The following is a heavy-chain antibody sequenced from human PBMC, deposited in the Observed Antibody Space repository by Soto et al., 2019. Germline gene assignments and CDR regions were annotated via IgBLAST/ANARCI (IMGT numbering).Heavy chain of an antibody. D-gene: IGHD5-12*01. CDR1: GGTFSSYA. V-gene: IGHV1-69*06. CDR3: ARDTLDGYNFSFFDY. CDR2: IIPIFGTA. Sequence: SVKVSCKASGGTFSSYAISWVRQAPGQGLEWMGGIIPIFGTANYAQKFQGRVTITADKSTSTAYMELSSLRSEDTAVYYCARDTLDGYNFSFFDYWGQGNLVTVSS. J-gene: IGHJ4*02.